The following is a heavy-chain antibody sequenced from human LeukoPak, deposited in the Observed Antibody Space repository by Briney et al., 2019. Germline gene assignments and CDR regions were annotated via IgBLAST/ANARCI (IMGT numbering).Heavy chain of an antibody. CDR2: IFYNGIT. CDR1: GDSMSRYY. V-gene: IGHV4-59*01. Sequence: SETLSLTWIVSGDSMSRYYWSWIRQPPGKGLEWVGYIFYNGITNYNPSLASRVSISIDTSKNQFSLRLRSVTAADTATYYCARDRGSGWEPFDSWGQGTLVTVSS. J-gene: IGHJ4*02. D-gene: IGHD6-19*01. CDR3: ARDRGSGWEPFDS.